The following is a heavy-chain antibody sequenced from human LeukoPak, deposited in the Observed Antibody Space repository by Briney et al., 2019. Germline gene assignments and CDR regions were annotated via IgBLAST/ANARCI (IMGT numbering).Heavy chain of an antibody. Sequence: GGSLRLSCAASGFTVSSNYMSWVRQAPGKGLEWVSVIYSGGSTYYADSVKGRFTISRDNSKNTLYLQMNSLRAEDTAVYYCARVGVVVPAATGWFDPWGQGTLVTVSS. V-gene: IGHV3-53*01. CDR3: ARVGVVVPAATGWFDP. CDR2: IYSGGST. J-gene: IGHJ5*02. D-gene: IGHD2-2*01. CDR1: GFTVSSNY.